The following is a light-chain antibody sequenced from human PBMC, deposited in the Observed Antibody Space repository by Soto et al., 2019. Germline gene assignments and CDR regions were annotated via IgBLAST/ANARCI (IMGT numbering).Light chain of an antibody. CDR3: QLYTSDSGFA. CDR1: QSINHW. CDR2: DAS. J-gene: IGKJ2*01. Sequence: DIQMTQSPSTLSASVGDRVTITCRASQSINHWLAWYQQKPGKAPKLLIYDASSLESGVPSRFSGSGSGTEFTLTISSLQPDDFATYYCQLYTSDSGFAFGQGTKVEIK. V-gene: IGKV1-5*01.